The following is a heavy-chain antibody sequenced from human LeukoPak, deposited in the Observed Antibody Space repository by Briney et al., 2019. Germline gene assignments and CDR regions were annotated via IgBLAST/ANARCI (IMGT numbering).Heavy chain of an antibody. Sequence: GASVKVSCKTSGYSFTHYAISWVRQAPGQGLEWMGWISTYNGDTKYAQKLQGRFTMTSDTSTSTVYMELRSLTSDDTVVYYCARDPSNTSGWYIYFDFWGQGTLVTVSS. J-gene: IGHJ4*02. CDR1: GYSFTHYA. CDR3: ARDPSNTSGWYIYFDF. CDR2: ISTYNGDT. D-gene: IGHD6-19*01. V-gene: IGHV1-18*01.